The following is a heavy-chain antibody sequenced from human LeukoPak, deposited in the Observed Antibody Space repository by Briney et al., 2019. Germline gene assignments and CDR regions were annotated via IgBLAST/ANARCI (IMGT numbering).Heavy chain of an antibody. V-gene: IGHV1-2*02. Sequence: ASVKVSCKASGYTFTGYYIHWVRQAPGQGLEWVGWINPNSGGTNYAQNLEGRVTLTRDTSVSTAYMELSSLRSDDTAVYYCARASLGYWGQGTLVTVSS. J-gene: IGHJ4*02. CDR3: ARASLGY. CDR1: GYTFTGYY. CDR2: INPNSGGT. D-gene: IGHD7-27*01.